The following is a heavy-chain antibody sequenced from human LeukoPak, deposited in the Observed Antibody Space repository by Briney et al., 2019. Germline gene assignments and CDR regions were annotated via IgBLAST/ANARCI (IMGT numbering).Heavy chain of an antibody. D-gene: IGHD2-21*02. Sequence: ASVKVSCKASGYTFTSYYMHWVRQAPGQGLEWMGMINPSGGSTSYAQKFQGRVTMTRDTSTSTVYMELSSLRSEDTAVYYCARVAWEGSYCGGDCYPFDYWGQGTLVTVSS. CDR1: GYTFTSYY. J-gene: IGHJ4*02. CDR2: INPSGGST. V-gene: IGHV1-46*01. CDR3: ARVAWEGSYCGGDCYPFDY.